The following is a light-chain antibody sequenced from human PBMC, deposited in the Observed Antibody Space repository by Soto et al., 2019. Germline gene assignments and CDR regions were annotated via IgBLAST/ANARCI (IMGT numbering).Light chain of an antibody. J-gene: IGKJ1*01. V-gene: IGKV2-28*01. CDR1: QSLLHSNGYNY. Sequence: DMVMPQSPLSLPVTPGEPASISCRSCQSLLHSNGYNYLDWYLQKPGQSPQLLIYLGSNRASGVPDRFSGSGSGTDFTLKISRVEAEDVGVYYCMRALPTPRTFGQGTKVEIK. CDR2: LGS. CDR3: MRALPTPRT.